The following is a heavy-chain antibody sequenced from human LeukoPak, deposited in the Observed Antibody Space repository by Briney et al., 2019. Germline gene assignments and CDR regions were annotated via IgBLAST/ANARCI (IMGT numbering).Heavy chain of an antibody. V-gene: IGHV4-4*07. J-gene: IGHJ5*02. CDR3: ARDSYCGGDCYLNWFDP. CDR1: GGSISSYY. CDR2: IYTSGST. D-gene: IGHD2-21*01. Sequence: SETLSLTCTVSGGSISSYYWSWIRQPAGKGLEWIGRIYTSGSTNYNPSLKSRVTMSVDTSENQFSLKLSSVTAADTAVYYCARDSYCGGDCYLNWFDPWGQGTLVTVSS.